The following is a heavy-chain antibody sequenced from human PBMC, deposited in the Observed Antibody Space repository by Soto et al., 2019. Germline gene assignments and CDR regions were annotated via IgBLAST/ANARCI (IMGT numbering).Heavy chain of an antibody. J-gene: IGHJ4*02. CDR1: GFTVGNNY. D-gene: IGHD3-10*01. CDR3: ATDGRGSGSHYNSFGY. CDR2: IYSTGTT. V-gene: IGHV3-53*01. Sequence: EVQLVESGGGLIQPGGSLTLSCAASGFTVGNNYMSWVRQAPGKGLEWVSLIYSTGTTKYADSVKGRFTVSRENAKNTLYLQMNSLRAEDTAVDYCATDGRGSGSHYNSFGYWGQGTLVTVSS.